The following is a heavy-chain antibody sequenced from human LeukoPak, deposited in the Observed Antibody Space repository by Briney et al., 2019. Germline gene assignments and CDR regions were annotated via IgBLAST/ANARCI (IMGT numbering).Heavy chain of an antibody. CDR3: ARTQYSGSKLDY. CDR1: GFTFSSYW. J-gene: IGHJ4*02. CDR2: INSDGSST. V-gene: IGHV3-74*01. D-gene: IGHD1-26*01. Sequence: GALRLPCAASGFTFSSYWMHWVRQAPGKGLVWVSRINSDGSSTSYADSVKGRFTISRDNDKNTLYLQMNSLRAEDTAVFYCARTQYSGSKLDYWGQGILVTVSS.